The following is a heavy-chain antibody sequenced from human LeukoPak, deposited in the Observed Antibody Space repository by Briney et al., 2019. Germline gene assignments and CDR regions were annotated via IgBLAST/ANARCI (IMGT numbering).Heavy chain of an antibody. J-gene: IGHJ4*02. D-gene: IGHD4-11*01. CDR3: ARDPVTVTTFFDY. CDR1: GFTFSDYY. CDR2: ISSSGSTI. V-gene: IGHV3-11*04. Sequence: PGGSLRLSCAASGFTFSDYYMSWIRQAPGKGLEWVSYISSSGSTIYYADSVKGRFTISRDNDKNSLYLQMKSLRAEDTAVYYCARDPVTVTTFFDYWGQGTLVTVSS.